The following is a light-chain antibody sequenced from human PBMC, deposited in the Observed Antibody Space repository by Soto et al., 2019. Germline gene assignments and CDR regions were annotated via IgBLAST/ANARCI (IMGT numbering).Light chain of an antibody. V-gene: IGLV2-14*03. Sequence: QSALTQPASVSGSPGQSSTISCTGTSSDVGGYNYVSWYQQHPGKDPKLMIYDVSYRPSGVSHRFSGSKSGNTASLTISGLQAEDEADYSCSSYTSSSTYVFGTGTKLTVL. CDR1: SSDVGGYNY. CDR2: DVS. CDR3: SSYTSSSTYV. J-gene: IGLJ1*01.